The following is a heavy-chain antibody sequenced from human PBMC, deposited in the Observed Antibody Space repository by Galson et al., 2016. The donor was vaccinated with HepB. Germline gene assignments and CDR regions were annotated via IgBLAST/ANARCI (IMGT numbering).Heavy chain of an antibody. Sequence: SLRLSCAASGFTFSSYVMSWVRQAPGKGLEWVSAISGSGVSTPYADSVKGRFTISRDNSKNTLYLQMNSLRVEDTAVYYCAKAVVGAPAGLDHWGQGTVVTVSS. V-gene: IGHV3-23*01. CDR3: AKAVVGAPAGLDH. D-gene: IGHD1-26*01. J-gene: IGHJ4*02. CDR1: GFTFSSYV. CDR2: ISGSGVST.